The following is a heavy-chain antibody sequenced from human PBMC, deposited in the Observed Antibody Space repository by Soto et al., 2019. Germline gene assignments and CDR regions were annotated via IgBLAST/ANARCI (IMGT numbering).Heavy chain of an antibody. CDR3: ARDLDFTISGVVTSFFPYSSYGMDF. Sequence: GASVKVSCKASGYTFTGYYMHWVRQAPGRGLEWMGWINPNSGGTNYAQKFQGRVTMTRDTSISTAYMELSRLRSDGTAVYYCARDLDFTISGVVTSFFPYSSYGMDFRGQAITLTVSS. J-gene: IGHJ6*01. CDR1: GYTFTGYY. D-gene: IGHD3-3*01. CDR2: INPNSGGT. V-gene: IGHV1-2*02.